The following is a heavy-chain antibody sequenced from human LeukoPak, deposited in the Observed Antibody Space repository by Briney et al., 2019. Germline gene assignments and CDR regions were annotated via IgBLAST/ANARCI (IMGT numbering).Heavy chain of an antibody. CDR2: FNPDSGGT. V-gene: IGHV1-2*02. J-gene: IGHJ4*02. Sequence: VASVKDSCKASGYTFTGYYMHWVRQAPGQGLEWMGWFNPDSGGTHYAQKFQGRVTMTRDTSISTAYMELNRLRSDDTAVYCCARQQQLLDYWGQGTLVTVSS. CDR3: ARQQQLLDY. CDR1: GYTFTGYY. D-gene: IGHD6-13*01.